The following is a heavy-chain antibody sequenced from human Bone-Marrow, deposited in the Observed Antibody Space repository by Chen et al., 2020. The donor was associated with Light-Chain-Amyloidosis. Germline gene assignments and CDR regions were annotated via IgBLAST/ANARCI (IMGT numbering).Heavy chain of an antibody. CDR3: ARGHYGSVSYYADAFDT. J-gene: IGHJ3*02. CDR2: IRSSSSRI. V-gene: IGHV3-21*06. CDR1: GFTFSSYS. D-gene: IGHD3-10*01. Sequence: EVQLVESGGGLVKPEGSLRLSCAASGFTFSSYSMNWVRQAPAKGLEWVSTIRSSSSRILYADSVNGRFTISRDYATNSLFLQMNSLRVEDTAVYYCARGHYGSVSYYADAFDTWGQGTMVTVS.